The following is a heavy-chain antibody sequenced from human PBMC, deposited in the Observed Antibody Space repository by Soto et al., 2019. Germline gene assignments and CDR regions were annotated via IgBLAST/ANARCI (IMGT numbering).Heavy chain of an antibody. D-gene: IGHD3-16*01. J-gene: IGHJ4*02. V-gene: IGHV2-5*02. Sequence: QITLKESGPTLVKPTQTLTLTCTFSGFSLSTSGVGVGWIRQPPGKALEWLALIYWDDDKRYSPSLKSRLTITKNTSKNQVVLTMTNMDPVDTATYYGARGGVGEVFDYWGQGTLVTVSS. CDR1: GFSLSTSGVG. CDR2: IYWDDDK. CDR3: ARGGVGEVFDY.